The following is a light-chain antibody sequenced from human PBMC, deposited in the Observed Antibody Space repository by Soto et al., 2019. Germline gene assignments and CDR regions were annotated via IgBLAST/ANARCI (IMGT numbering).Light chain of an antibody. V-gene: IGKV3-11*01. CDR2: DAS. CDR3: QQRSRWPPIT. J-gene: IGKJ5*01. Sequence: EIVLTQSPGTLSLSPGDRATLACRASQSVSSNLAWYQQKPGQAPRLLMYDASIRATGIPARFSGSGSGTDFILTINSLEPEDFAVYYCQQRSRWPPITFGQGTRLEIK. CDR1: QSVSSN.